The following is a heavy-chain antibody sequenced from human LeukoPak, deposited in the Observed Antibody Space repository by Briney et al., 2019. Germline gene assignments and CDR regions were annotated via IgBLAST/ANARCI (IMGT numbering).Heavy chain of an antibody. V-gene: IGHV3-23*01. CDR1: GFTFSRHG. CDR3: ARDIGNGYDDSSGYDY. D-gene: IGHD3-22*01. J-gene: IGHJ4*02. CDR2: ISPSGDIK. Sequence: GGTLRLSCVASGFTFSRHGMNWVRQAPGKGLEWVSGISPSGDIKYYIDSVKGRFTISRDNSKNTLYLQMNSLRAEDTAVYYCARDIGNGYDDSSGYDYWGQGTLVTVSS.